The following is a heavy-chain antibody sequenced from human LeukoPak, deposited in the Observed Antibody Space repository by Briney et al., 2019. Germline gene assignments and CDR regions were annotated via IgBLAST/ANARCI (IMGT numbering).Heavy chain of an antibody. D-gene: IGHD6-13*01. CDR1: GGSITGYY. Sequence: PSETLSLTCTVSGGSITGYYWSWIRQPPGKGLEWIGHVSYDWGTAYNPSLKSRVTMLLDTSKKQFSLELTSVTAADTAMYFCARDAAIGAAGVFDSWGQGTLVIVSS. CDR3: ARDAAIGAAGVFDS. V-gene: IGHV4-59*01. CDR2: VSYDWGT. J-gene: IGHJ4*02.